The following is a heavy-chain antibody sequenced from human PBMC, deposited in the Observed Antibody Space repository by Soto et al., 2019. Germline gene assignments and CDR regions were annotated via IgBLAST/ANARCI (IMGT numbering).Heavy chain of an antibody. J-gene: IGHJ4*02. CDR1: GGSISSSSYY. CDR2: IYYSGST. Sequence: LLQLRETLSLTCTVSGGSISSSSYYWGWIRQPPGTGLEWIGSIYYSGSTYYNPSLKSRVTISVDTSKNQFSLKLSSVTAADTAVYYCASLRTNDYGGNSLDYWGQGTLVTVSS. CDR3: ASLRTNDYGGNSLDY. D-gene: IGHD4-17*01. V-gene: IGHV4-39*01.